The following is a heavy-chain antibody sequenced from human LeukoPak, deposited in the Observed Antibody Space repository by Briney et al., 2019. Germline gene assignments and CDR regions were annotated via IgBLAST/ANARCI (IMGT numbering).Heavy chain of an antibody. Sequence: PSETLSLTCTVSGGSISSYYWSWIRQPPGKGLEWIGYIYYSGSTNYNPSLKSRVTISVDTSKNQFSLKLSSVTAADTAVYYCARASRDSSYYYGSGSYGYYFDYWGQGTLVTVSS. CDR1: GGSISSYY. J-gene: IGHJ4*02. D-gene: IGHD3-10*01. CDR2: IYYSGST. V-gene: IGHV4-59*01. CDR3: ARASRDSSYYYGSGSYGYYFDY.